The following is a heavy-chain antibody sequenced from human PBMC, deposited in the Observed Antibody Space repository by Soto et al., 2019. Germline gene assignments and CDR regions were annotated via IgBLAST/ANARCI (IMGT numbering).Heavy chain of an antibody. D-gene: IGHD1-1*01. CDR3: AKLMTTDDY. V-gene: IGHV3-30*18. Sequence: QVQLVESGGGVVQPGRSLRLSCAASGFTFSSYGMHWVRQAPGKGLEWVAVISYDGSNKYYADSVKGRFTISRDNSQNTLYLQMNSLRAEETAVYYCAKLMTTDDYWGQGSLVTVSS. CDR2: ISYDGSNK. J-gene: IGHJ4*02. CDR1: GFTFSSYG.